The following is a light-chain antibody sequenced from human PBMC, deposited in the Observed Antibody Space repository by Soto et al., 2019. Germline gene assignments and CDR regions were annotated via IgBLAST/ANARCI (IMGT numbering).Light chain of an antibody. CDR3: QQRAKWPRT. J-gene: IGKJ1*01. Sequence: VMTQSPATLSVSPWERATLSCRASQSLRSSLAWYQQKPGQAPRLLIYGASTRATGIPARFSGSGSGTDFTLTISSLEPEDFAVYHCQQRAKWPRTFGQGTKVDI. CDR1: QSLRSS. V-gene: IGKV3-15*01. CDR2: GAS.